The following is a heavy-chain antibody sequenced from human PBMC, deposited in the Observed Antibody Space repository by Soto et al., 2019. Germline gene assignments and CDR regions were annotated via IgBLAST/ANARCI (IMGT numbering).Heavy chain of an antibody. CDR1: GGSISSSSYY. V-gene: IGHV4-39*01. Sequence: QLQLQESGPGLVKPSETLSLTCSVSGGSISSSSYYWGWIRQPPGKGLEWIGSIYYSGSTYYNPSLKSRVTISVDTSKNQFSLKLTSVTAADTAVYYCARQDSSGDYKWFDPWGQGTLVTVSS. D-gene: IGHD6-19*01. CDR3: ARQDSSGDYKWFDP. J-gene: IGHJ5*02. CDR2: IYYSGST.